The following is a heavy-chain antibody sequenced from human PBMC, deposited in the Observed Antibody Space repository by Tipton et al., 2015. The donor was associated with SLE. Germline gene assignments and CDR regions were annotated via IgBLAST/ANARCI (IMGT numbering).Heavy chain of an antibody. D-gene: IGHD3-3*02. CDR3: ARPFGQQQFWNAFDI. Sequence: TLSLTCTVSGGSISSHFWSWIRQPPGKGLEWIGEINHSGSTNYNPSLKSRVTISVDTSKNQFSLKLSSVTAADTAVYYCARPFGQQQFWNAFDIWGQGTMVTVSS. J-gene: IGHJ3*02. CDR1: GGSISSHF. CDR2: INHSGST. V-gene: IGHV4-34*01.